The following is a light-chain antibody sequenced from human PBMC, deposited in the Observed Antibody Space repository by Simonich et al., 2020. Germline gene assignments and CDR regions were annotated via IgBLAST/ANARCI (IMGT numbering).Light chain of an antibody. J-gene: IGLJ2*01. V-gene: IGLV3-1*01. CDR1: KLGDKY. CDR2: QDS. Sequence: SYELTQPPSVSVSPGPTASITCSGDKLGDKYACWYQHKPGQSPLLVIYQDSKRPSGIPERFSGSNSGNTATLTICGTQAMDEADYYCQAWDSSTVVFGGGTKLTVL. CDR3: QAWDSSTVV.